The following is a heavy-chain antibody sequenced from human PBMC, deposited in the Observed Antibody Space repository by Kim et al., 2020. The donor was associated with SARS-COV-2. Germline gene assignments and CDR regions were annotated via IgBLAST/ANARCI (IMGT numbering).Heavy chain of an antibody. CDR3: ARHDWFDP. CDR1: GFTVSADH. J-gene: IGHJ5*02. Sequence: GGSLRLSCAASGFTVSADHMSLVRQAPGKGLEWVSLLFSDSRTFYADSVKGRFTISRDESRNTVYLEMKRLRPEDTAAYYCARHDWFDPWGHGTQVTVSS. V-gene: IGHV3-53*01. CDR2: LFSDSRT.